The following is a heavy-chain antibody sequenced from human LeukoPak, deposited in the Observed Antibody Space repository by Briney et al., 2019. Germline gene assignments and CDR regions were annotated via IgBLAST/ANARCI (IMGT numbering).Heavy chain of an antibody. V-gene: IGHV4-4*07. J-gene: IGHJ2*01. CDR3: ARDHSGIAVAGLYWYFDP. Sequence: SETLSLTCTVSGGSISSYYWSWIRQAAGKGLEWIGRIYTSGSTNYNPSLKSRVTMSVDTSKNQFSLKLSSVTAADTAVYYCARDHSGIAVAGLYWYFDPWGRGTLVTVSS. D-gene: IGHD6-19*01. CDR1: GGSISSYY. CDR2: IYTSGST.